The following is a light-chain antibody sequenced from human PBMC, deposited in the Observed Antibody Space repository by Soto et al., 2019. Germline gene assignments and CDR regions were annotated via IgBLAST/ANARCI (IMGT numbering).Light chain of an antibody. CDR3: QQYGSSPLT. V-gene: IGKV3-20*01. Sequence: EIVFTQSPGTLSLSPGERATLSCRASQSVSSSYLAWYQQKPGQAHSLLIYGASSRATGIPDRFSGSGSGTDVTLTISTLEPEDFAVYYCQQYGSSPLTFGGGTKV. CDR2: GAS. CDR1: QSVSSSY. J-gene: IGKJ4*01.